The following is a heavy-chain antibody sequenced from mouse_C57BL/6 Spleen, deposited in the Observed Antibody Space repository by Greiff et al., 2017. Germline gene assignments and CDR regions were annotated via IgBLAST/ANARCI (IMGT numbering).Heavy chain of an antibody. J-gene: IGHJ2*01. D-gene: IGHD2-5*01. Sequence: VQLQESGPELVKPGASVKISCKASGYAFSSSWMNWVKQRPGKGLEWIGRIYPGDGDTNYNGKFKGKATLTADKSSSTAYMQLSSLTSEDSAVYFRASTRYSNYFDYWGQGTTLTVSS. V-gene: IGHV1-82*01. CDR1: GYAFSSSW. CDR2: IYPGDGDT. CDR3: ASTRYSNYFDY.